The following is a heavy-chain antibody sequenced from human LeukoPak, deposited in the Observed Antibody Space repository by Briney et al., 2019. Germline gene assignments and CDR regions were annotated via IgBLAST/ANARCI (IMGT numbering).Heavy chain of an antibody. Sequence: ASETLSLTCTVSGGSISSYYWSWIRQPPGKGLEWIGYIYYSGSTNYNPSLKSRVTISVDTSKNQFSLKLSSVTAADTAVYYCARTKPSIAARTLEAFDIWGQGTMVTVSS. J-gene: IGHJ3*02. CDR1: GGSISSYY. CDR3: ARTKPSIAARTLEAFDI. D-gene: IGHD6-6*01. V-gene: IGHV4-59*01. CDR2: IYYSGST.